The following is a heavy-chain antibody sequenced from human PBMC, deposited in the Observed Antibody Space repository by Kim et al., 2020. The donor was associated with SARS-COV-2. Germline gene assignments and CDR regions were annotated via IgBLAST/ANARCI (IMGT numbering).Heavy chain of an antibody. CDR1: GFTFSSYA. J-gene: IGHJ6*02. V-gene: IGHV3-23*01. CDR2: ISGSGGST. CDR3: AKRNTMVRGVKSLYYYYGMDV. Sequence: GGSLRLSCAASGFTFSSYAMSWVRQAPGKGLVWVSAISGSGGSTYYADSVKGRFTISRDNSKNTLYLQMNSLRAEDTAVYYCAKRNTMVRGVKSLYYYYGMDVWGQGTTVTVSS. D-gene: IGHD3-10*01.